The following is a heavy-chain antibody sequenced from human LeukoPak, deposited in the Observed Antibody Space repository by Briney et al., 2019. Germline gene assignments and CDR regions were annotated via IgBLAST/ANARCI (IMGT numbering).Heavy chain of an antibody. CDR3: ARGGASSKWLDS. V-gene: IGHV4-59*01. CDR1: GGSISNYY. D-gene: IGHD2-2*01. Sequence: PSETLSLTCTVSGGSISNYYWSGIRQPPGKGLEWVGWVYYSGTTNYNPSLESRVTISVDMSKNQFSLKLSSVTAADTAVYYCARGGASSKWLDSWGQGTLVTVSS. CDR2: VYYSGTT. J-gene: IGHJ5*01.